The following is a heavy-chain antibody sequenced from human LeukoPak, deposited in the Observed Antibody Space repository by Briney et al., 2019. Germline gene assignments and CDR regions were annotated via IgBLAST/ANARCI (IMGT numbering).Heavy chain of an antibody. CDR2: IYYSGST. V-gene: IGHV4-59*01. CDR3: ARVKGVVAAILDY. Sequence: SETLSLTCTVSGGSISSYYWSWIRQPPGKGLEWIGYIYYSGSTNYNPSLKSRVTFSVDTSKNQFSLKLISVTAADTAVYYCARVKGVVAAILDYWGQGTLVTVSS. D-gene: IGHD2-21*02. J-gene: IGHJ4*02. CDR1: GGSISSYY.